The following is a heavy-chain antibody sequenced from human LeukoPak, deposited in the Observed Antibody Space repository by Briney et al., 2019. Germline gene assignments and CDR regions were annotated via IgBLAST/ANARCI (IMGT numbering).Heavy chain of an antibody. V-gene: IGHV3-23*01. CDR2: ISGSGGST. CDR1: GFTFSNYA. D-gene: IGHD3-3*01. Sequence: PGGSLRLSCAAAGFTFSNYAMTWVRQAPGRGLEWVSSISGSGGSTYYADTVKGRFTISRDNSKNTLYLQMNRLRAEDTAVYYCAKPMGLGFLEWHDHPYYYYYMDVWGKGTTVTVFS. CDR3: AKPMGLGFLEWHDHPYYYYYMDV. J-gene: IGHJ6*03.